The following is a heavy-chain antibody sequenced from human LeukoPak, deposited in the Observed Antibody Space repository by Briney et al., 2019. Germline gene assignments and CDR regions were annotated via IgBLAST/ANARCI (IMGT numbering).Heavy chain of an antibody. V-gene: IGHV3-23*01. CDR3: AKSPKYCSSTSCYTCYYFDY. J-gene: IGHJ4*02. CDR2: ISGSGGST. CDR1: GFTFSSYA. D-gene: IGHD2-2*02. Sequence: PGGSLRLPCAASGFTFSSYAMSRVRQAPGKGLEWVSAISGSGGSTYYADSVKGRFTISRDNSKNTLYLQMNSLRAEDTAVYYCAKSPKYCSSTSCYTCYYFDYWGQGTLVTVSS.